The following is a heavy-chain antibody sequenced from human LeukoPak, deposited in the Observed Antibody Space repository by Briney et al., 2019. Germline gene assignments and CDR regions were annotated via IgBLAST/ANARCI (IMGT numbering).Heavy chain of an antibody. J-gene: IGHJ4*02. D-gene: IGHD5-12*01. CDR3: VRDGGPTGYDLLDY. V-gene: IGHV3-7*01. CDR2: INQDGSEK. CDR1: GFTFISYW. Sequence: GGSLRLSCAASGFTFISYWMSWVRQAPGKGLEWVANINQDGSEKYHVDSVKGRFTISRDNAKNSVYLQMNSLTAEDTAVYYCVRDGGPTGYDLLDYWGQGTLLPVSS.